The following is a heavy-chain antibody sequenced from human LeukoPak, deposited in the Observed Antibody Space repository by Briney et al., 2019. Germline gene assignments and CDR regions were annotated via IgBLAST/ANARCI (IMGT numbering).Heavy chain of an antibody. CDR2: ISYDGSNK. Sequence: GRSLRLSCAASGFTFSTYAMHWVRQAPGKGLEWVAVISYDGSNKYYADSVKGRFTISRDNSKNTLYLQMNSLRAEDTAVYYCARDRAPYRGYSYGYYYYYGMDVWGQGTTVTVSS. CDR1: GFTFSTYA. V-gene: IGHV3-30-3*01. CDR3: ARDRAPYRGYSYGYYYYYGMDV. J-gene: IGHJ6*02. D-gene: IGHD5-18*01.